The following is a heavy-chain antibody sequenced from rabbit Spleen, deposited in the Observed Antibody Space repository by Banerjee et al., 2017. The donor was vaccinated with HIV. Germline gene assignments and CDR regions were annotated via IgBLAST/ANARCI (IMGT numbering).Heavy chain of an antibody. CDR1: GFSFSSSYW. D-gene: IGHD7-1*01. CDR3: GREYYTSANYAGYSDL. J-gene: IGHJ4*01. CDR2: IYAGISVST. Sequence: QSLEESGGDLVKPGASLTLTCTASGFSFSSSYWICWVRQAPGKGLEWIACIYAGISVSTVYASWAKGRFTISKTSSTTVTLQMTSLTAADTATYFCGREYYTSANYAGYSDLWGQGTLVTVS. V-gene: IGHV1S40*01.